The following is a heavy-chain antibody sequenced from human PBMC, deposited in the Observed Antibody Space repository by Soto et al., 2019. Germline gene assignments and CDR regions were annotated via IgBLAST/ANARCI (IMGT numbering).Heavy chain of an antibody. CDR3: AREENYHHTSGDADY. V-gene: IGHV1-18*01. CDR1: GYALTSYG. Sequence: GASVKGSCKAAGYALTSYGISWVRQAPGHGLEWLGWISASNANTNYAQKLQGRVTMTTDTSTSTAYMELRSLRSDDTAVYYCAREENYHHTSGDADYPGQAPFVTLSS. J-gene: IGHJ4*02. CDR2: ISASNANT. D-gene: IGHD3-22*01.